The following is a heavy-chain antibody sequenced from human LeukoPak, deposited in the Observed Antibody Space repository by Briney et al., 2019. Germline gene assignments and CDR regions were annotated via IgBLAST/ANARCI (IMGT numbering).Heavy chain of an antibody. Sequence: LPETLSLTCTVSGGSISSYYWSWIRQPPGKGLEWIGNIYDSGSTNYNPSLKSRVTISVDTSKNQCSLKLSSVTATDTAVYYCARQSISGSSISYFDYWGQGILVNVSS. J-gene: IGHJ4*02. CDR1: GGSISSYY. CDR2: IYDSGST. CDR3: ARQSISGSSISYFDY. V-gene: IGHV4-59*01. D-gene: IGHD3-22*01.